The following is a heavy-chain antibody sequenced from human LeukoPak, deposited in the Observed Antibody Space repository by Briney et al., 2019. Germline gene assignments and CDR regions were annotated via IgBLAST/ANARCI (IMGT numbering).Heavy chain of an antibody. CDR2: INPNSGGT. J-gene: IGHJ3*02. V-gene: IGHV1-2*02. D-gene: IGHD3-10*01. Sequence: ASVKVSCKASGYTFTGYYMHWVRQAPGQGLEWMGWINPNSGGTNYAQKFQGRVTMTRDTSISTAYMELSRLRSDDTAVYYCARDLEQVVRAPAAFDIWGQGTMVTVSS. CDR1: GYTFTGYY. CDR3: ARDLEQVVRAPAAFDI.